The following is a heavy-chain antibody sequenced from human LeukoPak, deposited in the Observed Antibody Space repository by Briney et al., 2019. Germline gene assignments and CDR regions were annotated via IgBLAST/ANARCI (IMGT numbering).Heavy chain of an antibody. CDR3: ARGLEGSIWGSYRYRYYFDY. Sequence: SETLSLTCAVYGGSFSGYYWSWIRQSPGKGLEWIGEINHSGSTNYNPSLKSRVTISVDTSKNQFSLRLSSVTAADTAVYYCARGLEGSIWGSYRYRYYFDYWGQGTLVTVSS. J-gene: IGHJ4*02. CDR1: GGSFSGYY. D-gene: IGHD3-16*02. V-gene: IGHV4-34*01. CDR2: INHSGST.